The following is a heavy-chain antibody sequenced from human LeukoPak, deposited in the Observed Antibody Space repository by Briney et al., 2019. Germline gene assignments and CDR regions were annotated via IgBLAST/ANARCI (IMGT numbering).Heavy chain of an antibody. V-gene: IGHV3-30*02. D-gene: IGHD5-18*01. CDR1: GFTFSSYG. CDR3: ARGYGESHFDY. Sequence: PGGSLRLSCAASGFTFSSYGMHLVRQTPGKGLEWVSFIRYDGSNQYYADSVKDRFTTSRDNSKNTLYLQMNSLKPEDTAVYFCARGYGESHFDYWGQGTLVTVSS. CDR2: IRYDGSNQ. J-gene: IGHJ4*02.